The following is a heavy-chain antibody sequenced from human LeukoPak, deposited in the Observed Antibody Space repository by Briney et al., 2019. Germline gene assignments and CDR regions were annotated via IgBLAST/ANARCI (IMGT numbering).Heavy chain of an antibody. Sequence: SETLSLTCTVSGGSISSYYWSWIRQPPGKGLEWIGYIYYSGSTNYNPSLKSRVTISVDTSKNQFSLKLSSVTAADTAVYYCARVRYSSSSDYYYMDVWGKGTTVTVSS. J-gene: IGHJ6*03. V-gene: IGHV4-59*01. CDR3: ARVRYSSSSDYYYMDV. CDR1: GGSISSYY. D-gene: IGHD6-6*01. CDR2: IYYSGST.